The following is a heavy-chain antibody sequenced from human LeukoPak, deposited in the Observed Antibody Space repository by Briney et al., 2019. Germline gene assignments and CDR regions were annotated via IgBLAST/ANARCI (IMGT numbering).Heavy chain of an antibody. CDR2: ISAYNGNT. J-gene: IGHJ4*02. CDR3: ARDGVPIWFGELSELDY. Sequence: ASVKVSCKASGYTFTSYGISWVRQAPGQGLEWMGWISAYNGNTNYAQKLQGRVTMTTDTSTSTAYMELRSLRSGDTAVYYCARDGVPIWFGELSELDYWGQGTLVTVSS. V-gene: IGHV1-18*01. D-gene: IGHD3-10*01. CDR1: GYTFTSYG.